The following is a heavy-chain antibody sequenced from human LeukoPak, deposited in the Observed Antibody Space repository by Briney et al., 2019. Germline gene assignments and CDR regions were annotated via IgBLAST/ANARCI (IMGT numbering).Heavy chain of an antibody. J-gene: IGHJ4*02. V-gene: IGHV4-59*12. CDR3: ARGRYYYDFWSGYYTYPFDY. D-gene: IGHD3-3*01. CDR2: IYYSGST. CDR1: GGSISSYY. Sequence: SETLSLTCTVSGGSISSYYWSWIRQPPGKGLEWIGYIYYSGSTNYNPSLKSRVTISVDTSKNQFSLKLSSVTAADTAVYYCARGRYYYDFWSGYYTYPFDYWGQGTLVTVSS.